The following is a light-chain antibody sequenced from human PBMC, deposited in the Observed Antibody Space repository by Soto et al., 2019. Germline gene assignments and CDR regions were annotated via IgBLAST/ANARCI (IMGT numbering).Light chain of an antibody. CDR3: AAWDDRLNGVV. CDR2: SNN. J-gene: IGLJ2*01. V-gene: IGLV1-44*01. CDR1: SSNIGRNA. Sequence: QSVLTQPPSASGTPGQRVTISCSGSSSNIGRNAVNWYQQLPGTVPKLLIYSNNERPSGVPDRFSGSKSGTSASLAISGLQSEDEADYYCAAWDDRLNGVVFGGGTKLTVL.